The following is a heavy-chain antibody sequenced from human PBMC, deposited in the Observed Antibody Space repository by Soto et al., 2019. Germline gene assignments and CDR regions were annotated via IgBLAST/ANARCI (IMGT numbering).Heavy chain of an antibody. D-gene: IGHD2-2*01. CDR3: ARDPLFVVVPAARGRDYYYGMDV. V-gene: IGHV4-31*03. J-gene: IGHJ6*02. CDR1: GGSISSGGYY. Sequence: SETLSLTCTVSGGSISSGGYYWSWIRQHPGKGLEWIGYIYYSGSTYYNPSLKSRVTISVDTSKNQFSLKLSSVTAADTAVYYCARDPLFVVVPAARGRDYYYGMDVWGQGTTVTVSS. CDR2: IYYSGST.